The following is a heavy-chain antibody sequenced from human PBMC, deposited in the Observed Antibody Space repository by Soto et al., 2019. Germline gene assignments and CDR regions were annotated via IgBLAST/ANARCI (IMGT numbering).Heavy chain of an antibody. CDR1: GGTFTTYT. CDR3: ARYSSGWYISYGMEI. CDR2: IIPVFVTA. Sequence: QVQLVQSGAEVKNPGSSVKVSCKASGGTFTTYTISWVRQAPGQGLEWMGGIIPVFVTAHYAQNFQGRVTIPADESTSTAYMELSSLSSEATAVYYCARYSSGWYISYGMEIWGQGTTVTVSS. J-gene: IGHJ6*02. V-gene: IGHV1-69*01. D-gene: IGHD6-19*01.